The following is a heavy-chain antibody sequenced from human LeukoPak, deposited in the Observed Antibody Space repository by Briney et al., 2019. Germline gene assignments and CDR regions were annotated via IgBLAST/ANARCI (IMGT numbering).Heavy chain of an antibody. CDR1: GFTFSSYA. V-gene: IGHV3-30*02. CDR2: IWYDGSNK. J-gene: IGHJ4*02. CDR3: AKDYRVYYDSSDWDY. D-gene: IGHD3-22*01. Sequence: PGGSLRLSCAASGFTFSSYAMHWVRQAPGKGLEWVAFIWYDGSNKDYTDSVKGRFTISRDNAKNRLHLQMNSLRAEDTAVYYCAKDYRVYYDSSDWDYWGQGTLVTVSS.